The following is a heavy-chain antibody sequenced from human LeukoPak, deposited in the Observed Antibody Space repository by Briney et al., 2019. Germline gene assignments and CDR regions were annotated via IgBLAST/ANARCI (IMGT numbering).Heavy chain of an antibody. V-gene: IGHV6-1*01. D-gene: IGHD6-13*01. CDR2: TYYRSKWYN. CDR1: GDSVSNNSAT. Sequence: SQTLPLTCAISGDSVSNNSATWNWIRQSPSRGLEWLGRTYYRSKWYNDYAVSMKSRITINPDTSKNQFSLQLNSVTPEDTAVYYCARRKAATFGMDVWGQGTTVTVSS. J-gene: IGHJ6*02. CDR3: ARRKAATFGMDV.